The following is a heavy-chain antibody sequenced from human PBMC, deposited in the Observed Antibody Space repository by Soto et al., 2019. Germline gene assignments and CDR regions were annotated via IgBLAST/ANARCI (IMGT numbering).Heavy chain of an antibody. CDR2: IYYSGST. D-gene: IGHD2-15*01. Sequence: QVQLQESGPGLVKPSETLSLTCTVSGGSISSYYWSWIRQPPGKGLEWIGYIYYSGSTNYNPSLKSRVTISVDTAKNQFSLKLSSVTAADTAVYYCARGYGSGCSCYRANWFDPWGQGTLVTVSS. CDR3: ARGYGSGCSCYRANWFDP. J-gene: IGHJ5*02. V-gene: IGHV4-59*01. CDR1: GGSISSYY.